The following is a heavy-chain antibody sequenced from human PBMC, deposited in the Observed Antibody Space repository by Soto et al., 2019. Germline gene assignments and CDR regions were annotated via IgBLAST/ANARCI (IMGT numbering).Heavy chain of an antibody. V-gene: IGHV4-4*07. J-gene: IGHJ5*02. CDR2: IYTSGST. D-gene: IGHD1-26*01. CDR3: AREREWELLPLSWFDP. Sequence: SETLSLTCTVSGGSISSYYWSWIRQPAGKGLEWIGRIYTSGSTNYNPSLKSRVTMSVDTSKNQFSLKLSSVTAADTAVYYCAREREWELLPLSWFDPCRQGTLVTVSS. CDR1: GGSISSYY.